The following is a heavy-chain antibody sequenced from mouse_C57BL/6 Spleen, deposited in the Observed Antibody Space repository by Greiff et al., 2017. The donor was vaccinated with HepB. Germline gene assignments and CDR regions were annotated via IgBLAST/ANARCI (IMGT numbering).Heavy chain of an antibody. V-gene: IGHV14-1*01. D-gene: IGHD1-1*01. CDR1: GFNIKDYY. CDR2: IDPEDGDT. J-gene: IGHJ3*01. CDR3: TRGYYGSSPWFAY. Sequence: EVQLQQSGAELVRPGASVKLSCTASGFNIKDYYMHWVKQRPEQGLEWIGRIDPEDGDTEYAPKFQGKATMTADTSSNTAYLQLSSLTSEDTAVYYCTRGYYGSSPWFAYWGQGTLVTVSA.